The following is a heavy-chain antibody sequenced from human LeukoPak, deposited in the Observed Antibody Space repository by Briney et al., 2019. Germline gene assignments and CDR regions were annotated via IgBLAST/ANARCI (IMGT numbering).Heavy chain of an antibody. Sequence: GGSLRLSCAASGFTFSRYGMHWVRQAPGKGLEWVAVIWHDGSYEYYADSVKGRFTISGDSSKNTLYLQMNSLRAEDTAVYYCAKDGVGATSLDCWGQATLVTISS. D-gene: IGHD1-26*01. CDR3: AKDGVGATSLDC. J-gene: IGHJ4*02. V-gene: IGHV3-33*06. CDR2: IWHDGSYE. CDR1: GFTFSRYG.